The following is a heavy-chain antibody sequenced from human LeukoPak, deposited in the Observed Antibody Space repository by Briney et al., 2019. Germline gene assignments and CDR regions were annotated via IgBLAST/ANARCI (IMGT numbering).Heavy chain of an antibody. J-gene: IGHJ3*02. V-gene: IGHV4-61*08. D-gene: IGHD3-10*01. CDR3: ARDRVLLWFGELLPDAFDI. Sequence: SQTLSLTCTVSGGSISSGDYYWSWIRQPPGKGLEWIGYIYYSGSTNYNPSLKSRVTISVDTSKNQFSLKLSSVTAADTAVYYCARDRVLLWFGELLPDAFDIWGQGTMVTVSS. CDR1: GGSISSGDYY. CDR2: IYYSGST.